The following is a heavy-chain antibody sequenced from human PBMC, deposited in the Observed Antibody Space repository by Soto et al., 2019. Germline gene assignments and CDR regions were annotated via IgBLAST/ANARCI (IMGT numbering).Heavy chain of an antibody. D-gene: IGHD3-3*01. Sequence: SETLSLTCTVSGGSMSSYYWTWIRQPAGKGLEWIGRVYSSGGTHYNPSLKSRVTISPDTSKNQFSLRLLSVTDADTAVYYCARGQRFSDWFDPWGQGTLVTVSS. CDR1: GGSMSSYY. J-gene: IGHJ5*02. CDR3: ARGQRFSDWFDP. CDR2: VYSSGGT. V-gene: IGHV4-4*07.